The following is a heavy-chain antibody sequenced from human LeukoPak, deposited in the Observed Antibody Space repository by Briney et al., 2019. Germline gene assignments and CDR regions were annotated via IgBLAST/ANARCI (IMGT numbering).Heavy chain of an antibody. CDR3: AREKMVRGVIRALDY. D-gene: IGHD3-10*01. CDR2: ISSSGSTI. Sequence: GGSLRLSCAASGFTFSSYEMNWVRQAPGKGLEWVSYISSSGSTIYYADSVKGRFTISRDNAKNSLYLQTNSLRAEDTAVYYCAREKMVRGVIRALDYWGQGTLVTVSS. CDR1: GFTFSSYE. J-gene: IGHJ4*02. V-gene: IGHV3-48*03.